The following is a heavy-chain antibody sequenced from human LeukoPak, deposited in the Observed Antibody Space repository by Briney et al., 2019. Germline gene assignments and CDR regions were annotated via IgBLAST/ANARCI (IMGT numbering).Heavy chain of an antibody. Sequence: GGTLRLSCAASGFTFSSYGMSWVRQAPGKGLEWVSAISGSGGSTYYADSVKGRFTISRDNSKNTLYLQMNSLRAEDTAVYYCAKGGGGGDFIAEDYWGQGTLVTVSS. V-gene: IGHV3-23*01. CDR2: ISGSGGST. D-gene: IGHD6-13*01. J-gene: IGHJ4*02. CDR1: GFTFSSYG. CDR3: AKGGGGGDFIAEDY.